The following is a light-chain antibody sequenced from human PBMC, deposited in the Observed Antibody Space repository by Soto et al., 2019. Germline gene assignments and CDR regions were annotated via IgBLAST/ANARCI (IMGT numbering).Light chain of an antibody. Sequence: NFMLTQPHSVSESPGKTVTLSCTRSSGSIASNYVQWYQQRPGSAPTTVIYEDNQRPSGVPDRFSGSIDSSSNSASLTISGLKTEDEADYYCQSYDSSNHEVVFGSATKRTV. CDR3: QSYDSSNHEVV. CDR2: EDN. CDR1: SGSIASNY. V-gene: IGLV6-57*04. J-gene: IGLJ2*01.